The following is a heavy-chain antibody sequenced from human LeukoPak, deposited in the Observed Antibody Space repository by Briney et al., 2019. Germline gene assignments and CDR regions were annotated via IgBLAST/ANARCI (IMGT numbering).Heavy chain of an antibody. D-gene: IGHD3-3*01. J-gene: IGHJ6*03. CDR3: AKDWDPLSISEYYMDV. V-gene: IGHV3-48*01. CDR2: ISSSSSTI. Sequence: RGSLRLSCAASGFTFSSYSMNWVRQAPGKGLEWVSYISSSSSTIYYADSVKGRFTISRDNSKNTLYVQMSSLRPEDTAVYYCAKDWDPLSISEYYMDVWGKGTTVTVSS. CDR1: GFTFSSYS.